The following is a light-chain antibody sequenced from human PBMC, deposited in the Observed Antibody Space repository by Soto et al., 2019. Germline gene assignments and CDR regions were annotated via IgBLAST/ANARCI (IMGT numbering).Light chain of an antibody. Sequence: QSVLTQPASVSGSPGQSITISCTGTSSDVGGYNYVSWYQQHPGKAPKLMIYEVSNRPSGVSNRFSGSKSGNTASLTISGLQAEDEADYYCSSYTGSSPLVFGTGTKVTVL. CDR3: SSYTGSSPLV. J-gene: IGLJ1*01. CDR1: SSDVGGYNY. CDR2: EVS. V-gene: IGLV2-14*01.